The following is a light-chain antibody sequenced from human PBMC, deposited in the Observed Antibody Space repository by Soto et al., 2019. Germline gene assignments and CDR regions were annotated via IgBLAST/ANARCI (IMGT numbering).Light chain of an antibody. V-gene: IGKV1-9*01. J-gene: IGKJ5*01. CDR3: QQLDSFPLT. CDR2: AAS. CDR1: HGITNH. Sequence: DIQFTQSPSFLSASERDRVTITCRASHGITNHLAWYQQKPGKAPKLLIYAASTLQSGVPSRFSGSGSGTEFTLTISSLQPEDFASYYCQQLDSFPLTFGQGTRLEI.